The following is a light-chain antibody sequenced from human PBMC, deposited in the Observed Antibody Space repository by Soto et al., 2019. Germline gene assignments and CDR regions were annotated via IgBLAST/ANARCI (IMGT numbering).Light chain of an antibody. CDR1: HSVGTS. V-gene: IGKV3-11*01. J-gene: IGKJ4*01. Sequence: PGERATLSCRATHSVGTSSAWYKQKPGKAPRLLINDSSNRATGNPARFSGSGSGTDFTLTISSLEAEDVAVYYCQQRSDWPSTFGRGTKVEIK. CDR2: DSS. CDR3: QQRSDWPST.